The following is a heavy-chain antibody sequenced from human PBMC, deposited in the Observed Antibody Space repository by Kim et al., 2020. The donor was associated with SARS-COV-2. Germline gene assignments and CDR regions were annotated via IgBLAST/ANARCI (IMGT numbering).Heavy chain of an antibody. V-gene: IGHV3-33*06. J-gene: IGHJ4*02. CDR1: GFTFSSYG. CDR3: AKDGHYGSGSYLDY. CDR2: IWYDGSNK. D-gene: IGHD3-10*01. Sequence: GGSLRLSCAASGFTFSSYGMHWVRQAPGKGLEWVAVIWYDGSNKYYADSVKGRFTISRDNSKNTLYLQMNSLRAEDTAVYYCAKDGHYGSGSYLDYWGQGTLVTVSS.